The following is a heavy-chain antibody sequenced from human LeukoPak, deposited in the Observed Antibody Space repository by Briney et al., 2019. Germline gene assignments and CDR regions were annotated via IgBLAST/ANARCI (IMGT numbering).Heavy chain of an antibody. CDR1: GFTFSSYS. Sequence: TGGSLRLSCAASGFTFSSYSMNWVRQAPGKGLEWVSSISSSSSYIYYADSVEGRFTISRDNAKNSLYLQMNSLRAEDTAVYYCARAEEARFSQWLVGYYYYYMDVWGKGTTVTVSS. CDR2: ISSSSSYI. CDR3: ARAEEARFSQWLVGYYYYYMDV. D-gene: IGHD6-19*01. J-gene: IGHJ6*03. V-gene: IGHV3-21*01.